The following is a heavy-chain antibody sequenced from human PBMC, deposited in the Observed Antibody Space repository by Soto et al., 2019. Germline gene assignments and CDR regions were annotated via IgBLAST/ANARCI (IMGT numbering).Heavy chain of an antibody. CDR3: ARKDSGYVACFDY. V-gene: IGHV4-39*01. J-gene: IGHJ4*02. CDR2: IYYSGST. CDR1: GGSISSSSYY. D-gene: IGHD5-12*01. Sequence: SETLSLTCTVSGGSISSSSYYWGWIRQPPGKGLEWIGSIYYSGSTYYNPSLKSRVTISVDTSKNQFSLKLSSVTAADTAVYYCARKDSGYVACFDYWGQGTLVTVSS.